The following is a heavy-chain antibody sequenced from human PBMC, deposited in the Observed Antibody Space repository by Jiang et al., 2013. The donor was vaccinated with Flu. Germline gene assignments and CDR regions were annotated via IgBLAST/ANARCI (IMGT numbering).Heavy chain of an antibody. D-gene: IGHD1-1*01. J-gene: IGHJ6*02. CDR3: ARQETGTTVDYYYYSMDV. V-gene: IGHV5-10-1*01. Sequence: DYSPSFQGHVTLSADKSINTAYLQWSSLKASDTAMYYCARQETGTTVDYYYYSMDVWGQGTTVTVSS.